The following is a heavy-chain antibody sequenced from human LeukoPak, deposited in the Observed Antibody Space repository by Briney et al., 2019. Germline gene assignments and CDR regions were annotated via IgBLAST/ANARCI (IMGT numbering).Heavy chain of an antibody. V-gene: IGHV4-39*01. Sequence: SETLSLTCTVSGGSISSSSYYWGWIRQPPGKGLEWIGSIYYSGSTYYNPSLKRRVTISVDTSKNQFSLKLSSVTAADTAVYYCARRGDGYNSPRFDYWGQGTLVTVSS. J-gene: IGHJ4*02. CDR1: GGSISSSSYY. CDR2: IYYSGST. D-gene: IGHD5-24*01. CDR3: ARRGDGYNSPRFDY.